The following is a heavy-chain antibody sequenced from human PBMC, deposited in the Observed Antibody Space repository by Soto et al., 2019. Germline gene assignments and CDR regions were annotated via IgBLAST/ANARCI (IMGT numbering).Heavy chain of an antibody. V-gene: IGHV1-69*08. CDR1: GGTFSSYT. CDR3: ARDVCSGGSCYASFDP. CDR2: MIPILGIA. D-gene: IGHD2-15*01. Sequence: QVQLVQSGAEVKKPGSSVKVSCKASGGTFSSYTISWVRQAPGQGLEWMGRMIPILGIANYEQKFQGRVTITTDKPTSTAYMELSSLRSEDTAVYYCARDVCSGGSCYASFDPWGQGTLVTVSS. J-gene: IGHJ5*02.